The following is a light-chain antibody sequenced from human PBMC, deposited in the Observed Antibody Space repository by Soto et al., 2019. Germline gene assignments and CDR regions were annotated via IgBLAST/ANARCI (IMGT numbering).Light chain of an antibody. J-gene: IGLJ1*01. CDR3: NSYTSSSTYV. V-gene: IGLV2-14*03. Sequence: QPVLTQPASVSGSPGQSITISCTGTSSDVGGFNYVSWYQQHPGKAPKLMIYDVTNRPSGVSYRFSGSKSGNTASLTISGLQAEDEGDYYCNSYTSSSTYVFGTGTKVTVL. CDR1: SSDVGGFNY. CDR2: DVT.